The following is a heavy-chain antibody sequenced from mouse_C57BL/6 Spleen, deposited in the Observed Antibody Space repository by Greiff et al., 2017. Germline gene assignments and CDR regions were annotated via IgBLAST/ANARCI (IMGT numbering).Heavy chain of an antibody. Sequence: QVQLQQPGAELVRPGSSVKLSCKASGYTFTSYWMHWVKQRPIKGLEWIGNIDPSDSETHYNQKFKDKATLTVDKSSSTAYMQLSNLTSEDSAVYYWARSDDYGGDWYFDVWGTGTTVTVSS. CDR3: ARSDDYGGDWYFDV. CDR1: GYTFTSYW. J-gene: IGHJ1*03. CDR2: IDPSDSET. V-gene: IGHV1-52*01. D-gene: IGHD2-4*01.